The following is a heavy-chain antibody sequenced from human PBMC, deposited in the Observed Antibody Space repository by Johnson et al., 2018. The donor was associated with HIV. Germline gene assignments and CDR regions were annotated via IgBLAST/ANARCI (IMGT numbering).Heavy chain of an antibody. CDR1: GFTFDDYG. J-gene: IGHJ3*02. Sequence: VQLVESGGGVVRPGGSLRLSCAASGFTFDDYGMSWVRQAPGKGLEWVSAISGSGGSTYYADSVKGRFTISRDNSKNTLYLQMNSLRAEDTAVYYCAKGGSAVAVAFDIWGQGTMVTVSS. D-gene: IGHD6-19*01. V-gene: IGHV3-23*04. CDR2: ISGSGGST. CDR3: AKGGSAVAVAFDI.